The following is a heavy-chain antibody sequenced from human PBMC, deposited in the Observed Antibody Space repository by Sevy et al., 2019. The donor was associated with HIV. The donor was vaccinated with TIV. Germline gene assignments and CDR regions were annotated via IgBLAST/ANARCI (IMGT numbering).Heavy chain of an antibody. V-gene: IGHV4-59*01. D-gene: IGHD6-6*01. CDR3: ARASGQSTSSRYFDF. CDR1: GDSISSYY. Sequence: SETLSLTCTVSGDSISSYYWSWMRQPPGKELEWIGYIHYSGSTNYNPSLKSRVTISVDTSKSQFSLNLNSVTAADTAVYFCARASGQSTSSRYFDFWGQGTLVTVSS. J-gene: IGHJ4*02. CDR2: IHYSGST.